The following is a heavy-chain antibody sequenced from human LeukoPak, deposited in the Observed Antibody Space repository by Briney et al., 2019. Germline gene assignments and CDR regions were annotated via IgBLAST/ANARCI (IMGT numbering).Heavy chain of an antibody. D-gene: IGHD4-17*01. Sequence: GESLRISCKVSGYTFTGYYMHWVRQAPGQGLEWMGWINPNSGGTYYAQKFQGRVTMTRDTSISTAYMELSRLRSDDTAVYYCARDYGDYYFDYWGQGTLVTVS. CDR2: INPNSGGT. V-gene: IGHV1-2*02. J-gene: IGHJ4*02. CDR1: GYTFTGYY. CDR3: ARDYGDYYFDY.